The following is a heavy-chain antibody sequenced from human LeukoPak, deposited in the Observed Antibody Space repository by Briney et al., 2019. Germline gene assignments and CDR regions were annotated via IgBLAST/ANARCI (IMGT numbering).Heavy chain of an antibody. Sequence: GASVKVSCKASGYTFTGYYIHWVRQAPGQGLEWMGWISAYNGNTNYAQKLQGRVTMTTDTSTSTAYMELRSLRSDDTAVYYCARADYYDSSGYMDYWGQGTLVTVSS. CDR3: ARADYYDSSGYMDY. CDR1: GYTFTGYY. CDR2: ISAYNGNT. V-gene: IGHV1-18*04. D-gene: IGHD3-22*01. J-gene: IGHJ4*02.